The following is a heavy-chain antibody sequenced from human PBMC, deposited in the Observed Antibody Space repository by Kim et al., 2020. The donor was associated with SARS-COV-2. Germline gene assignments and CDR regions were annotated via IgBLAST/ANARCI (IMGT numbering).Heavy chain of an antibody. Sequence: GGSLRLSCAASRFTFSNYAMSWVRQAPGKGLEWVSAINTGGDSTYYADSVKGRFTISRDNSKNTLFLQMNSLRADDTAVYYCARSGGSFWRGFDYWGQGTLLTVSS. CDR2: INTGGDST. J-gene: IGHJ4*02. D-gene: IGHD1-26*01. CDR1: RFTFSNYA. V-gene: IGHV3-23*01. CDR3: ARSGGSFWRGFDY.